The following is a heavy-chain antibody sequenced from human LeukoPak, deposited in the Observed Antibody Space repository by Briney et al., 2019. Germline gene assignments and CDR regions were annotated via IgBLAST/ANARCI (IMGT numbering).Heavy chain of an antibody. D-gene: IGHD7-27*01. CDR1: GFTFSNYA. V-gene: IGHV3-23*01. Sequence: GGSLRLSCAASGFTFSNYAINWVRQAPGRGLEWVSGVRVGGETQYADSVKGRFIISRDNSENTLYLQMSGLRAEDTAVYHCAKGTGDTGYYFDYWGQGTLVTVSS. J-gene: IGHJ4*02. CDR2: VRVGGET. CDR3: AKGTGDTGYYFDY.